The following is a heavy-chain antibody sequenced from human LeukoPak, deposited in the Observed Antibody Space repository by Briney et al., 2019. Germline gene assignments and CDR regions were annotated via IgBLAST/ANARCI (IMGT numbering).Heavy chain of an antibody. Sequence: ASVKVSCKASGYTFTNYGISWVRQAPGQGLEWMGWISAYNGDTNYAQKLQGRVTMTTDTSTSTAYMELRSLRSDDTAVYYCAGSVVPAAIRAFDIWGQGTMVTVSS. V-gene: IGHV1-18*01. D-gene: IGHD2-2*01. J-gene: IGHJ3*02. CDR2: ISAYNGDT. CDR1: GYTFTNYG. CDR3: AGSVVPAAIRAFDI.